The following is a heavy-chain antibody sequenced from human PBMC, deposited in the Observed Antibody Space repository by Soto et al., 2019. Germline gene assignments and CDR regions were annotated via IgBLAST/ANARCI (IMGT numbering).Heavy chain of an antibody. Sequence: EVQLVESGGGLVQPGESLRLSCAASGFTFSSYSMNWVRQAPGKGLEWVSYISLSGGIIYYADSVKGRFTISRDNAKNSPYLQMNSLRDEDTAVYYCARDNGMAGSFDPWGQGTLVTVSS. CDR1: GFTFSSYS. J-gene: IGHJ5*02. V-gene: IGHV3-48*02. D-gene: IGHD2-8*01. CDR3: ARDNGMAGSFDP. CDR2: ISLSGGII.